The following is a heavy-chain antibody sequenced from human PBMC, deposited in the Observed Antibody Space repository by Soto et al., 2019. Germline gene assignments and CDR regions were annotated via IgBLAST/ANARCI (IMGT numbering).Heavy chain of an antibody. J-gene: IGHJ4*02. CDR3: ARDLSGMAAYFDY. CDR2: IYYSGST. D-gene: IGHD6-13*01. V-gene: IGHV4-59*01. CDR1: GGSISSYY. Sequence: PSETLSLTCTVSGGSISSYYWSWIRQPPGKGLEWIGYIYYSGSTNYNPSLKSRVTISVDTSKNQFSLKLSSVTAADTAVYYCARDLSGMAAYFDYWGQGTLVTVSS.